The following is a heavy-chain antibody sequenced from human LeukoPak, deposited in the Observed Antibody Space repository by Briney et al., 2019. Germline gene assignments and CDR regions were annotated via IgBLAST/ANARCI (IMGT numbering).Heavy chain of an antibody. J-gene: IGHJ4*02. V-gene: IGHV1-2*02. CDR3: ARDLGYSRRYYDFSD. D-gene: IGHD3-3*01. CDR2: INPNSGGT. Sequence: ASVKVSCKASGYTFTGYYMHWVRQAPGQGLEWMGWINPNSGGTNYAQKFQGRVTMTRDTSITTAYMELSRLTSDDTAVYYCARDLGYSRRYYDFSDWGQGTLVTVSS. CDR1: GYTFTGYY.